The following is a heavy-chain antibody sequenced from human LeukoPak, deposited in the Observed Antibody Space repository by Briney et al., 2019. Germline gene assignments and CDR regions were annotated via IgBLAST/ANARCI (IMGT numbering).Heavy chain of an antibody. CDR2: IRSKGYGGTT. D-gene: IGHD3-16*01. V-gene: IGHV3-49*03. CDR1: GFTFGDYT. J-gene: IGHJ4*02. CDR3: IRGGANSPFDY. Sequence: GGSLRLSCTTSGFTFGDYTMSWFRQAPGKGLEWVGFIRSKGYGGTTEDAASVKGRFTISRDDSKSIAYLQMNSLKTEDTAVYYCIRGGANSPFDYWGQGTLVAVSS.